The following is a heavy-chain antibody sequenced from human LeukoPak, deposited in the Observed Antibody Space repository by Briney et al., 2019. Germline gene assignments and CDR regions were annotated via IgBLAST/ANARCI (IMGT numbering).Heavy chain of an antibody. Sequence: PSETLYLTCTVSGGSISSYYWSWIRQPAGKGLEWIGRIYTSGSTNYNPSLKSRVTISVDKSKNQFSLKLSSVTAADTAVYYCATTTVGFSYFDYWGQGTLVTVSS. V-gene: IGHV4-4*07. CDR1: GGSISSYY. D-gene: IGHD4-23*01. CDR2: IYTSGST. CDR3: ATTTVGFSYFDY. J-gene: IGHJ4*02.